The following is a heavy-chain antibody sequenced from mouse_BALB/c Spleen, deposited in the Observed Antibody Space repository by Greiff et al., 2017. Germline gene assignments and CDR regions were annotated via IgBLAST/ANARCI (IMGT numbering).Heavy chain of an antibody. CDR3: ARGGYYYGSSWDY. J-gene: IGHJ2*01. CDR1: GYTFTDYY. V-gene: IGHV1-77*01. Sequence: QVQLKESGAELARPGASVKLSCKASGYTFTDYYINWVKQRTGQGLEWIGEIYPGSGNTYYNEKFKGKATLTADKSSSTAYMQLSSLTSEDSAVYFCARGGYYYGSSWDYWGQGTTRTVSS. CDR2: IYPGSGNT. D-gene: IGHD1-1*01.